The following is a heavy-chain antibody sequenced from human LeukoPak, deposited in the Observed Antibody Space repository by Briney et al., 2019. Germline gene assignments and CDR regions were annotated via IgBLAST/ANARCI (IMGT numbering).Heavy chain of an antibody. D-gene: IGHD3-22*01. CDR3: ARSDSSGYFQGIDY. Sequence: GGSLKLSCSASGFTFSSYWMSWFRQAPGKVLECAANIKQDGSEKYYVDSVKGRFTISRDNAKNSLYLQMNSLRAEDTAVYYCARSDSSGYFQGIDYWGQGTLVTVSS. CDR1: GFTFSSYW. J-gene: IGHJ4*02. V-gene: IGHV3-7*01. CDR2: IKQDGSEK.